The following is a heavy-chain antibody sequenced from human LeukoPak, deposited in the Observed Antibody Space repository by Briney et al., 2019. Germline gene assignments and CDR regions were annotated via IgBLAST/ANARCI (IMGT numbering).Heavy chain of an antibody. CDR1: GGSFSGYY. CDR3: ARIPIRITMVRGVRTGHRYGTDV. D-gene: IGHD3-10*01. J-gene: IGHJ6*02. Sequence: SETLSLTCAVYGGSFSGYYWSWIRQPPGKGLEWIGEINHSGSTNYNPSLKSRVTISVDTSKNQFSLKLSSVTAADTAVYYCARIPIRITMVRGVRTGHRYGTDVWGQGTTVTVSS. CDR2: INHSGST. V-gene: IGHV4-34*01.